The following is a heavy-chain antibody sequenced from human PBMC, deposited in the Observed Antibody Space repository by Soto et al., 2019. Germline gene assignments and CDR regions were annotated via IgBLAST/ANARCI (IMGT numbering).Heavy chain of an antibody. CDR3: ASNADTSMVDRWFDP. J-gene: IGHJ5*02. V-gene: IGHV3-48*02. CDR1: GFTFSIYS. CDR2: INSNGGIK. D-gene: IGHD5-18*01. Sequence: EVQLVESGGGLAQPGGSLRLSCGASGFTFSIYSMNWVRQAPGKGLEWVSYINSNGGIKNYADSVKGRFTISRDNAKNSLYLQMNSLRDEDTAVYYCASNADTSMVDRWFDPWGQGTLVIVSS.